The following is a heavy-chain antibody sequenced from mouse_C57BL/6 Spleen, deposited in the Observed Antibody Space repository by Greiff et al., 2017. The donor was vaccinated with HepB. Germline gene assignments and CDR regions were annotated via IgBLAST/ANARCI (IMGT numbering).Heavy chain of an antibody. Sequence: EVHLVESGGDLVKPGGSLKLSCAASGFTFSSYGMSWVRQTPDKRLEWVATISSGGSYTYYPDSVKGRFTISRDNAKNTLYLQMSSLKSEDTAMYYCARRPPYALDYWGQGTSVTVSS. V-gene: IGHV5-6*01. CDR3: ARRPPYALDY. CDR2: ISSGGSYT. J-gene: IGHJ4*01. CDR1: GFTFSSYG.